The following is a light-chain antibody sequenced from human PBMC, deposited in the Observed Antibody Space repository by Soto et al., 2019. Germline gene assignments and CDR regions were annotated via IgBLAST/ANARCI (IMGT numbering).Light chain of an antibody. J-gene: IGKJ5*01. V-gene: IGKV3-15*01. Sequence: ELVMTQSPATLSVSPGERATLSCRASHTVSSNLAWYQQKPGQAPRLLIYGASTRAAGIPVRFSGSGSGTEFTLTVSSPQSEDFAVYYCQHYNNWPITFGQGTPLEIK. CDR2: GAS. CDR1: HTVSSN. CDR3: QHYNNWPIT.